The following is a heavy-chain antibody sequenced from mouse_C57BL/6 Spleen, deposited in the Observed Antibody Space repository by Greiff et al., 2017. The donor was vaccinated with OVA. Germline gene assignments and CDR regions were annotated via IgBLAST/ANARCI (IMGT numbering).Heavy chain of an antibody. CDR3: TREDYGSSLAWFAY. CDR2: ISSGGDYI. J-gene: IGHJ3*01. Sequence: EVKLVESGEGLVKPGGSLKLSCAASGFTFSSYAMSWVRQTPEKRLEWVAYISSGGDYIYYADTVKGRFTISRDNARNTLYLQMSSLKSGDTAMYYCTREDYGSSLAWFAYWGQGTLVTVSA. D-gene: IGHD1-1*01. V-gene: IGHV5-9-1*02. CDR1: GFTFSSYA.